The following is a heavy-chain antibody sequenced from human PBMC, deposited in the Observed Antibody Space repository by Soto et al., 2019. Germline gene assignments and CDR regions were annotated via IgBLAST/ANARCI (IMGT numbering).Heavy chain of an antibody. V-gene: IGHV3-23*01. CDR2: ISGSGGST. Sequence: GGSLRLSCAASGFTFSSYAMSWVRQAPGKGLEWVSAISGSGGSTYYADSVKGRFTISRDNSKNTLYLQMNSLRAEDTAVNYCAKDPDPGEQWPNYYYGMDVWGQGTTVTVSS. CDR1: GFTFSSYA. J-gene: IGHJ6*02. D-gene: IGHD6-19*01. CDR3: AKDPDPGEQWPNYYYGMDV.